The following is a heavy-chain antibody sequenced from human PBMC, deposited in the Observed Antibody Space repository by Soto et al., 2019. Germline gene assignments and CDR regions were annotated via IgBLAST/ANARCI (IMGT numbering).Heavy chain of an antibody. CDR3: AKDLGPLRLLNYYFYGLDV. Sequence: PWGSLRLSCNASGFTVSSTYIIWFRHAAFMGLEWVAVIESGGSTHYADSVKGRFTISRDIPKNMIYLQLHTLRAEDTAVYYCAKDLGPLRLLNYYFYGLDVWGQGTTVTVSS. D-gene: IGHD2-15*01. CDR1: GFTVSSTY. J-gene: IGHJ6*02. CDR2: IESGGST. V-gene: IGHV3-53*01.